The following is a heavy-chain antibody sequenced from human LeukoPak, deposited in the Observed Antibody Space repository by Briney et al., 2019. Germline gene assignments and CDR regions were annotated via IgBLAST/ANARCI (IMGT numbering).Heavy chain of an antibody. CDR3: ARDWCYSIDH. CDR1: GFSFSTTW. J-gene: IGHJ4*02. V-gene: IGHV3-74*01. D-gene: IGHD2-8*01. CDR2: INSDGTT. Sequence: GGSLRLSCAASGFSFSTTWMHWVRQAPGKGLIWVSRINSDGTTSYADSVKGRFTISRDNAKNMLYLQMNSLRAEDTAVYYCARDWCYSIDHWGQGTLVTVSS.